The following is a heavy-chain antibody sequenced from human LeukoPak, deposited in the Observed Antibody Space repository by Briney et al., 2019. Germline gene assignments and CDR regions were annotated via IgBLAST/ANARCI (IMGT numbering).Heavy chain of an antibody. Sequence: PSETLSLTCTVSGGSISSGGCYWSWIRQPPGEGLEWIGSIYYSGSTYYNPSLKSRVTISVDTSKNQFSLKLSSVTAADTAVYYCARAPSGILDYWGQGTLVTVSS. D-gene: IGHD1-14*01. J-gene: IGHJ4*02. CDR1: GGSISSGGCY. CDR2: IYYSGST. CDR3: ARAPSGILDY. V-gene: IGHV4-39*07.